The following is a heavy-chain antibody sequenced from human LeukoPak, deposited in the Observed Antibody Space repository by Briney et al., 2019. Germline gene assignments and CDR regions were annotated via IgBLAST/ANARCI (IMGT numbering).Heavy chain of an antibody. CDR2: INHSGST. CDR3: ARGNYYYGSGSYPSDAFDI. J-gene: IGHJ3*02. D-gene: IGHD3-10*01. Sequence: PSETLSLTCAVYGGSFSGYYWSWIRQPPGKGLEWIGEINHSGSTNYNPSLKSRVTISVDTSKNQFSLKLSSVTAADTAVYYCARGNYYYGSGSYPSDAFDIWGQGTMVTVSS. V-gene: IGHV4-34*01. CDR1: GGSFSGYY.